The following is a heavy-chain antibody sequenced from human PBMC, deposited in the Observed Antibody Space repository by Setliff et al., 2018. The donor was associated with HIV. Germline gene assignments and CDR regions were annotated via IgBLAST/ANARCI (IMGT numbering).Heavy chain of an antibody. CDR1: GGSISSYY. CDR2: IYTSGST. V-gene: IGHV4-4*09. D-gene: IGHD3-9*01. CDR3: ARQEYYDILTGQKAFDI. Sequence: ASETLSLTCTVSGGSISSYYWSWIRQPPGKGLEWIGYIYTSGSTNYNPSLKSRVTISVDMSKNQFSLKLSSVTAADTAVYYCARQEYYDILTGQKAFDIWGQGTMVTVSS. J-gene: IGHJ3*02.